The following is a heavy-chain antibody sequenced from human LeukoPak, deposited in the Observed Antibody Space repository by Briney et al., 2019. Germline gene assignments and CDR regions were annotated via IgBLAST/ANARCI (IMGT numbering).Heavy chain of an antibody. CDR2: ITYDGSNK. Sequence: PGRSLRLSCAASGFTFSSYAMHWVRQAPGKGLEWVAVITYDGSNKYYADSVKGRFTISRDNSKNTLYLQMNSLRAEDTAVYYCARPIRWWRKGDAFDIWGQGTMVTVSS. J-gene: IGHJ3*02. CDR1: GFTFSSYA. D-gene: IGHD2-15*01. CDR3: ARPIRWWRKGDAFDI. V-gene: IGHV3-30-3*01.